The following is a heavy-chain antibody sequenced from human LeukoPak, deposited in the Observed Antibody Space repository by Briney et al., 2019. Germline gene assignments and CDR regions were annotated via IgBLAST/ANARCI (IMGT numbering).Heavy chain of an antibody. V-gene: IGHV3-66*01. CDR3: ARGQEQFSSPWQWGPRRKNFYYYGMDV. D-gene: IGHD6-19*01. CDR2: ISSDGNT. CDR1: GSTVSSSS. Sequence: GGSLRLSCAASGSTVSSSSMNWVRLGPGKGLEWVSVISSDGNTYYADSVKGRFTISRDNSRNTLSLQMHGLRADDTAVYYCARGQEQFSSPWQWGPRRKNFYYYGMDVWGQGTTATVSS. J-gene: IGHJ6*02.